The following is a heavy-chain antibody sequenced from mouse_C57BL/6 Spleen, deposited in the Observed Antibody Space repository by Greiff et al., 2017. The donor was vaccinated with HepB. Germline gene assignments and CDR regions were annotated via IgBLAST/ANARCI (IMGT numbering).Heavy chain of an antibody. Sequence: LVESGAELARPGASVKMSCKASGYTFTSYTMHWVKQRPGQGLEWIGYINPSSGYTKYNQKFKDKATLTADKSSSTAYMQLSSLTSEDSAVYYCARGSLTTVVAFDYWGQGTTLTVSS. CDR1: GYTFTSYT. D-gene: IGHD1-1*01. V-gene: IGHV1-4*01. J-gene: IGHJ2*01. CDR2: INPSSGYT. CDR3: ARGSLTTVVAFDY.